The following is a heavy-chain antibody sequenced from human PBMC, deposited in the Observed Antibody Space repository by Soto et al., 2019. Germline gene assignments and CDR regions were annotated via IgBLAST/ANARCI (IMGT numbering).Heavy chain of an antibody. CDR1: GGSGRSDGYY. D-gene: IGHD5-12*01. V-gene: IGHV4-61*08. CDR3: ARGIPRDGYNFGSGAMGV. CDR2: ISNSGNT. Sequence: PSETLSLTCTVSGGSGRSDGYYWSWIRQPPGKGLEWIGFISNSGNTKFNPPLKSRVTISLDTSKNQFSLRLTSVTAADTAVYYCARGIPRDGYNFGSGAMGVWGQGTTVTVSS. J-gene: IGHJ6*02.